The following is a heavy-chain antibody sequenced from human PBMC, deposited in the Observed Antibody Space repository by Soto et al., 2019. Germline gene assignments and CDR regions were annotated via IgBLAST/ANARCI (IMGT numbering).Heavy chain of an antibody. Sequence: QVQLVESGGGVVQPGTSLRLSCVASGFTFSKFDMHWIRQTPDKRLQWVAFIAYDGINKYYTGSVKGRFTVSRDNSKNTVSLQMKNLGLEDTATYFCARWDQYDILRRYYAMVVLGLGTTVSISS. CDR1: GFTFSKFD. D-gene: IGHD1-26*01. V-gene: IGHV3-30-3*01. J-gene: IGHJ6*02. CDR3: ARWDQYDILRRYYAMVV. CDR2: IAYDGINK.